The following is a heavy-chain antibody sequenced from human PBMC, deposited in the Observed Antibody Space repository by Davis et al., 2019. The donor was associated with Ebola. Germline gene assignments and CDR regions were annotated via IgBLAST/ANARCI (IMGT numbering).Heavy chain of an antibody. V-gene: IGHV5-51*01. J-gene: IGHJ6*02. Sequence: GESLKISCKGSGYNFTNYWIAWVRQMPGKGLEWMGLIYPGDSDTRYSPSFQGQVTISADKSISTAYLQWSSLKASDTAMYYCASQTAGTATYYYYYGMDVWGQGTTVTVPS. CDR3: ASQTAGTATYYYYYGMDV. CDR2: IYPGDSDT. D-gene: IGHD1-7*01. CDR1: GYNFTNYW.